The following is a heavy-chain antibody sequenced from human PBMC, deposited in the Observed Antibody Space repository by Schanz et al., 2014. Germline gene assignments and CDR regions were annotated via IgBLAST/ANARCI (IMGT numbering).Heavy chain of an antibody. V-gene: IGHV3-23*01. D-gene: IGHD1-1*01. CDR2: FIYIGGNT. CDR1: GFTFSSYA. Sequence: EVQLLESGGGLVQPGGSLRLSCAASGFTFSSYAMSWVRQAPGKGLEWVSFIYIGGNTYYADSVKGRFTISRDNAKNSLFLQMNSLRPEDTAVYYCARGRVLESWGQGTLVTVSS. CDR3: ARGRVLES. J-gene: IGHJ5*02.